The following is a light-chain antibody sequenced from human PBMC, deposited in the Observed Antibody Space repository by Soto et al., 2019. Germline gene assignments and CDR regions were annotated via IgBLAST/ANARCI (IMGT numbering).Light chain of an antibody. CDR3: SSYTTSSFYV. V-gene: IGLV2-14*03. CDR2: DFI. J-gene: IGLJ1*01. Sequence: QCALTQPASASGSPGQSITISCTGTSSDIVEYNYVSWYQHHPGNAPKLMIYDFINRPSGVSNRFSGSKSGNTASLTISGLQAEDEADYYCSSYTTSSFYVFGTGTKVTVL. CDR1: SSDIVEYNY.